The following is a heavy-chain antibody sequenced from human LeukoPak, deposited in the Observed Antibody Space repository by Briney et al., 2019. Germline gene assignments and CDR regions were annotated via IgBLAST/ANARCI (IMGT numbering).Heavy chain of an antibody. Sequence: GASVKVSCKASGYTFTSYYIFWVRQAPGQGLGWMGIINPRTGSTSYSQKFQGRVTMTRDMSTSTVYMELSSLRSEDTALYYCARGVHVRVYDSNPHYGHYWGQGTLVTVSS. CDR2: INPRTGST. V-gene: IGHV1-46*01. CDR1: GYTFTSYY. D-gene: IGHD3-22*01. CDR3: ARGVHVRVYDSNPHYGHY. J-gene: IGHJ4*02.